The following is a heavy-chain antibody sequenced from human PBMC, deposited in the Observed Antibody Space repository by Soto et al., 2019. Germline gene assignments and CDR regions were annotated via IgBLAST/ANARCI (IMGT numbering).Heavy chain of an antibody. Sequence: QVQLQESGPGLVKPSETLSLTCTVSGGSISGYYWSWIRQPPGNGLDWIGYIYDSGRTNNNPSLKSRVTLSVYASKNQVSLRLRSVTAADTAVYYCAGHSAAYSGYGKYYYLDVWGKWTTVTLSS. CDR2: IYDSGRT. V-gene: IGHV4-59*08. J-gene: IGHJ6*03. CDR1: GGSISGYY. D-gene: IGHD5-12*01. CDR3: AGHSAAYSGYGKYYYLDV.